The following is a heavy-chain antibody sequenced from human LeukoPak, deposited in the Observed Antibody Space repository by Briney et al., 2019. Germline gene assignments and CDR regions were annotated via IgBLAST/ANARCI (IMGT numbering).Heavy chain of an antibody. J-gene: IGHJ4*02. V-gene: IGHV4-30-4*08. Sequence: SETLSLTCTVSGGSISSGDYYWSWIRQPPGKGLEWIGYIYYSGSTYYNPSLKSRVTISVDTSKNQFSLKLSSVTAADTAVYYCARGTTMTYYFDYWGQGTLVTVSS. D-gene: IGHD4-17*01. CDR1: GGSISSGDYY. CDR2: IYYSGST. CDR3: ARGTTMTYYFDY.